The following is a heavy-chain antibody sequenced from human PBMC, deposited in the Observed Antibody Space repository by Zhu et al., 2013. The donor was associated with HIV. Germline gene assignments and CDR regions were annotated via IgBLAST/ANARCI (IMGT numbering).Heavy chain of an antibody. V-gene: IGHV4-4*02. J-gene: IGHJ6*02. Sequence: QVQLQESGPGLVKPSGTLSLTCAVSGGSISSSNWWSWVRQPPGKGLEWIGEIYHSGSTNYNPSLKSRVTISVDKSKNQFSLKLSSVTAADTAVYYCAREGIAAAGTVTNDYYYYYGMDVWGQGTTVTVSS. CDR2: IYHSGST. D-gene: IGHD6-13*01. CDR3: AREGIAAAGTVTNDYYYYYGMDV. CDR1: GGSISSSNW.